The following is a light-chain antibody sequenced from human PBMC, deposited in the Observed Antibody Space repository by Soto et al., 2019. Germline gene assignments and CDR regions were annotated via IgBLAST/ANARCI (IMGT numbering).Light chain of an antibody. CDR1: SSDVGAFNF. V-gene: IGLV2-14*03. CDR2: DVR. Sequence: QSVLTQPASVSGSPGQSITISCTGTSSDVGAFNFVSWYQQHPGKAPKLMIYDVRQRPSGVSDRFSGSKSGNTASLTIYGLQAEDEADYYCTSHTTTSPPVLFGGGTQLTVL. J-gene: IGLJ2*01. CDR3: TSHTTTSPPVL.